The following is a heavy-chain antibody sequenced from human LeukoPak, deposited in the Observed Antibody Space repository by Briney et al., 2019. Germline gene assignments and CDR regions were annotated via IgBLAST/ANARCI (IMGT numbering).Heavy chain of an antibody. CDR2: ISCDGSNK. V-gene: IGHV3-30*18. CDR1: GFTVSSNY. D-gene: IGHD5-24*01. CDR3: TKGMATIRRHIDS. J-gene: IGHJ4*02. Sequence: GGSLRLSCAASGFTVSSNYMTWVRQAPGQGLEWVAVISCDGSNKYYADSVKGRFTISRDNPKNTLHLEMNSLRAEDTAIYYCTKGMATIRRHIDSWGQGTLVTVSS.